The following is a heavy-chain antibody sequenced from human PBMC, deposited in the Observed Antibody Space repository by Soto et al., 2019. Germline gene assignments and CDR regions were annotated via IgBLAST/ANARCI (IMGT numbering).Heavy chain of an antibody. V-gene: IGHV1-69*02. CDR3: ARSCDDFWSGYYRNYFDD. J-gene: IGHJ4*02. Sequence: SVKVSCKASGGTFSSYTISWVRQAPGQGLEWMGRIIPILGIANYAQKFQGRVTITADKSTSTAYMELRSLRSEDTAVYYCARSCDDFWSGYYRNYFDDWGQGTLVTVSS. CDR2: IIPILGIA. D-gene: IGHD3-3*01. CDR1: GGTFSSYT.